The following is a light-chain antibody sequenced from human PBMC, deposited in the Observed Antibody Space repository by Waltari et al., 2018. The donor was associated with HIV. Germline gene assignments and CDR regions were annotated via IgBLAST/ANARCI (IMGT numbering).Light chain of an antibody. CDR3: ATWDDSLNGLNWV. Sequence: QSVLTQPPSASGTPGQRVTISCSGSSSNIGSNIVNWYQQLPGRAPKLLIYTDNPRASWVPDRFSGSKSGTSASLAISGLQSEDEADYYCATWDDSLNGLNWVFGGGTKLTVL. CDR2: TDN. CDR1: SSNIGSNI. V-gene: IGLV1-44*01. J-gene: IGLJ3*02.